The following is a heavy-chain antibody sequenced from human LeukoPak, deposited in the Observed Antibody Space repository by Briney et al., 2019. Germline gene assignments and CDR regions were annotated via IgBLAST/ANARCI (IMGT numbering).Heavy chain of an antibody. CDR2: RYYSGST. CDR3: ARGYSSGWAGDNWFDP. V-gene: IGHV4-39*01. J-gene: IGHJ5*02. Sequence: SETLSLTCTVSGGSISSSSYYWGWIRQPPGKGLEWIGSRYYSGSTYYNPSLKSRVTISVDTSKNQFSLKLSSVTAADTAVYYCARGYSSGWAGDNWFDPWGQGTPITVSS. CDR1: GGSISSSSYY. D-gene: IGHD6-19*01.